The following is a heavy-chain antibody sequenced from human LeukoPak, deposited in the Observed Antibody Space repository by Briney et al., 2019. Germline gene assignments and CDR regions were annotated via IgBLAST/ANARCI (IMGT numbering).Heavy chain of an antibody. J-gene: IGHJ5*02. D-gene: IGHD4-17*01. Sequence: PSETLSLTCTVSGGSISSGGYYWSWIRQHPGKGLEWIGYIYYSGSTYYNPSLKRRVTISVDTSKNQFSLKLSSVTAADAAVYYCARDSEGYGRFDPWGQGILVTVCS. V-gene: IGHV4-31*03. CDR3: ARDSEGYGRFDP. CDR2: IYYSGST. CDR1: GGSISSGGYY.